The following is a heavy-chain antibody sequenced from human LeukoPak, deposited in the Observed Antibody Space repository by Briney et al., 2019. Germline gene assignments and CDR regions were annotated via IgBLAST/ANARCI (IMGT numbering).Heavy chain of an antibody. CDR3: ARLLVSRYFDWLPGQYYFDY. J-gene: IGHJ4*02. V-gene: IGHV5-51*01. D-gene: IGHD3-9*01. Sequence: GESLKISCKGSGYSFTSYWIGWVRQMPGKGLEWMGIIYPGDSDTRYSPSFQGQVTISADKSISTAYLQWSSLKASDTAMYYCARLLVSRYFDWLPGQYYFDYWGQGTLVTVSS. CDR2: IYPGDSDT. CDR1: GYSFTSYW.